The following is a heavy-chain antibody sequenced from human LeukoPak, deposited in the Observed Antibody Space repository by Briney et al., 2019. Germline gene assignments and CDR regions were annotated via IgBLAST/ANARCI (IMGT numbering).Heavy chain of an antibody. CDR1: GGSISSGSYY. Sequence: SETLSLTCTVSGGSISSGSYYWSWIRQPAGNGLEWIGRIYTSGSTNYNPSLKSRVTISVDTSKNQFSLKLSSVTAADTAVYYSARGDRYYGSGSYGNWGQGTLVTVSS. D-gene: IGHD3-10*01. J-gene: IGHJ4*02. V-gene: IGHV4-61*02. CDR2: IYTSGST. CDR3: ARGDRYYGSGSYGN.